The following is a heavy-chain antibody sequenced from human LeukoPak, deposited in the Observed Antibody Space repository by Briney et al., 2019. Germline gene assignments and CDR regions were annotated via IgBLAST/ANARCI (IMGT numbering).Heavy chain of an antibody. V-gene: IGHV3-23*01. D-gene: IGHD6-13*01. J-gene: IGHJ4*02. CDR1: GFTFSSYA. CDR2: ISGSGGST. Sequence: PGGSLRLSCAASGFTFSSYAMSWVRQAPGKGLEWVSGISGSGGSTYYAESVKGRFTISRDNSKNTLYLQMNSLRAEDTAVYYCAKSARCSSSWYPPFDYWGQGTLVTVSS. CDR3: AKSARCSSSWYPPFDY.